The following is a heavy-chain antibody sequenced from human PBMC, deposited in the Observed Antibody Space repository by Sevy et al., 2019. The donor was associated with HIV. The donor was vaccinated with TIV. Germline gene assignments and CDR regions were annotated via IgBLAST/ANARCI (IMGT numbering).Heavy chain of an antibody. V-gene: IGHV3-74*01. CDR2: INSDGSIT. J-gene: IGHJ4*02. CDR1: GITLTPYW. CDR3: SRGLYYYDMRGHQEPGDY. D-gene: IGHD3-22*01. Sequence: GGSLRLSCAASGITLTPYWMHWVRQVPGKGLVWVSRINSDGSITSYAESVKGRFTISRDNGKNTLYLQMKSLRVEDTAVYFCSRGLYYYDMRGHQEPGDYWGQGVLVTVSS.